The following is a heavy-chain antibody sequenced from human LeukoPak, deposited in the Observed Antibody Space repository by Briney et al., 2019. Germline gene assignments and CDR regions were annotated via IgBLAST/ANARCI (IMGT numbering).Heavy chain of an antibody. J-gene: IGHJ5*02. V-gene: IGHV3-7*01. D-gene: IGHD6-25*01. CDR3: ARDIGYSSGPNWFDP. CDR2: IKQDGSEK. Sequence: RPGGSLRLSCAASGFTFSSYWMSWVRQAPGKGLEWVANIKQDGSEKYYVDSVKGRFTISRDNAKNSLYLQMNSLRAEDTAVYYCARDIGYSSGPNWFDPWGQGTLITVSS. CDR1: GFTFSSYW.